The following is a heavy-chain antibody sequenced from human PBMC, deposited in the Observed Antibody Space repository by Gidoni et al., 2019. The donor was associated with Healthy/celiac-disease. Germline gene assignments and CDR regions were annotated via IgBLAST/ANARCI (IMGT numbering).Heavy chain of an antibody. CDR2: IRSKAYGGTT. V-gene: IGHV3-49*05. Sequence: EVQLVESGGGLVRPGRSLRLSFTASGFTVGDYAMSWFRQAPGKGLEWVGFIRSKAYGGTTEYAASVKGRFTISRDDSKSIAYLQMNSLKTEDTAVYYCTRDPSLSGLLFDYWGQGTLVTVSS. D-gene: IGHD3-10*01. J-gene: IGHJ4*02. CDR1: GFTVGDYA. CDR3: TRDPSLSGLLFDY.